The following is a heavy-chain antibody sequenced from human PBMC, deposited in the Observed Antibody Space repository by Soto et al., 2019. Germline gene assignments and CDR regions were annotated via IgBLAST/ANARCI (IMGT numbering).Heavy chain of an antibody. CDR3: ARNFQNALDY. Sequence: PGGSLRLSCTATGSTFSTYSMLWVRQAPGKGLEGVAVIWYDGSNKYYADSVKGRFTISRDNSKNTLYLQMNSLRAEDTAVYYCARNFQNALDYWGQGT. CDR1: GSTFSTYS. CDR2: IWYDGSNK. V-gene: IGHV3-33*01. J-gene: IGHJ4*02.